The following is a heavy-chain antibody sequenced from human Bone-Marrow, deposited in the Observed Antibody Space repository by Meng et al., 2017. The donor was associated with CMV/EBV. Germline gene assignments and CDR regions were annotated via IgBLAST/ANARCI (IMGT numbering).Heavy chain of an antibody. D-gene: IGHD2-2*01. Sequence: SVKVSCKASGGTFSSYTISWVRQAPGQGLEWMGRIIPILGIANYAQKFQGRVTITADKSTSTAYMELSSLRSEDTAVYYCARLPGAGYCSSTSCYGMDVWGQGTTVTVSS. J-gene: IGHJ6*02. CDR1: GGTFSSYT. CDR2: IIPILGIA. V-gene: IGHV1-69*02. CDR3: ARLPGAGYCSSTSCYGMDV.